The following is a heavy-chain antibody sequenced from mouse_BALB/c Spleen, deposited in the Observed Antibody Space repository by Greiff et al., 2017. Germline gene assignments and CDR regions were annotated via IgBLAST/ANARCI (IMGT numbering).Heavy chain of an antibody. Sequence: EVKLVESGGGLVKPGGSLKLSCAASGFAFSSYDMSWVRQTPEKRLEWVAYISSGGGSTYYPDTVKGRFTISRDNAKNTLYLQMSSLKSEDTAMYYCARHEEGSPYYFDYWGQGTTLTVSS. J-gene: IGHJ2*01. CDR1: GFAFSSYD. V-gene: IGHV5-12-1*01. CDR3: ARHEEGSPYYFDY. CDR2: ISSGGGST.